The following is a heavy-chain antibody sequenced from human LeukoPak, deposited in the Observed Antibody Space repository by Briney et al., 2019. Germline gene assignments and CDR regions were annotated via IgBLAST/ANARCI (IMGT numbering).Heavy chain of an antibody. CDR2: MNPNSGNT. D-gene: IGHD5-24*01. Sequence: ASVKVSCKASGYTFTGYDINWVRQATGQGLEWMGWMNPNSGNTGYAQKLQGRVTMTTDTSTSTAYMELRSLRSDDTAVYYCARDPASSRDGYNSYYYYGMDVWGQGTTVTVSS. J-gene: IGHJ6*02. V-gene: IGHV1-8*01. CDR3: ARDPASSRDGYNSYYYYGMDV. CDR1: GYTFTGYD.